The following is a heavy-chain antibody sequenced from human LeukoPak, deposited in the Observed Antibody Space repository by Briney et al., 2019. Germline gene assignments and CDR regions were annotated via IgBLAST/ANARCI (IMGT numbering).Heavy chain of an antibody. D-gene: IGHD4-11*01. V-gene: IGHV3-23*01. J-gene: IGHJ4*02. Sequence: GGSLRLSCAASGFTFSSYAMSWVRQAPGKGLEWVSAISGSGGSTYYADSVKGRFTISRDNSKNTLYLQRNSLRAEDTAVYYCAKRGSDYSDYAAKYFDYWGQGTLVTVSS. CDR2: ISGSGGST. CDR3: AKRGSDYSDYAAKYFDY. CDR1: GFTFSSYA.